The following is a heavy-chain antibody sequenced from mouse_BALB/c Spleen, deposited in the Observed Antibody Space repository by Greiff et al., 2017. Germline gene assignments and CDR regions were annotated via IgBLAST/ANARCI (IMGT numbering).Heavy chain of an antibody. D-gene: IGHD1-2*01. CDR3: ARNSLLRLEGFFFDY. J-gene: IGHJ2*01. Sequence: DVQLQESGPGLVKPSQSLSLTCSVTGYSITSGYYWNWIRQFPGNKLEWMGYISYDGSNNYNPSLKNRISITRDTSKNQFFLKLNSVTTEDTATYYCARNSLLRLEGFFFDYWGQGTTLTVSS. V-gene: IGHV3-6*02. CDR1: GYSITSGYY. CDR2: ISYDGSN.